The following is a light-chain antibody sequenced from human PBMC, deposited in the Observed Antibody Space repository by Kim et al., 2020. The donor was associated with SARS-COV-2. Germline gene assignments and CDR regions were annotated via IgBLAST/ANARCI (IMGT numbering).Light chain of an antibody. V-gene: IGKV3-20*01. J-gene: IGKJ1*01. CDR3: QQYGSSPRT. CDR1: QSIRSRN. Sequence: SPVERATLSCRASQSIRSRNLAWYQQKPGHSPRLLIYGASTRAPVIPERFSGSGSGTDFTLTINRLEPEDFAVYYCQQYGSSPRTFGQGTKVDIK. CDR2: GAS.